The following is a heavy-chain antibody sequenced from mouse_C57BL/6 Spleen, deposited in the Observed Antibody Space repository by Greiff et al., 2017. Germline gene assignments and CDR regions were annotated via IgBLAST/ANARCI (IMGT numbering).Heavy chain of an antibody. D-gene: IGHD2-12*01. V-gene: IGHV1-54*01. CDR1: GYAFTNYL. Sequence: VKVVESGAELVRPGTSVKVSCKASGYAFTNYLIEWVKQRPGQGLEWIGVINPGSGGTNYNEKFKGKATLTADKSSSTAYMQLSSLTSEDSAVYFCAIRRGYAMDYWGQGTSVTVSS. CDR2: INPGSGGT. CDR3: AIRRGYAMDY. J-gene: IGHJ4*01.